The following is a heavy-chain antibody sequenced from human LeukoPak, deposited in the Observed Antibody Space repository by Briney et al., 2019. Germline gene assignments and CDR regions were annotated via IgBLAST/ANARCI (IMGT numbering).Heavy chain of an antibody. V-gene: IGHV3-21*01. J-gene: IGHJ4*02. CDR2: ISSSSSYI. CDR1: GFTFSSYS. CDR3: AVTFRRGIQLWLLDY. Sequence: GGSLRLSCAASGFTFSSYSMNWVRQAPGKGLEWVSSISSSSSYIYYADSVKGRFTISRDNAKNSLYLQMNSLRAEDTAVYYCAVTFRRGIQLWLLDYRGQGTLVTVSS. D-gene: IGHD5-18*01.